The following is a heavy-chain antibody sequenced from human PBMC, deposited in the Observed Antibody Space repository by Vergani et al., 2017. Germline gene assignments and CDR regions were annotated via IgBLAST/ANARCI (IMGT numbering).Heavy chain of an antibody. CDR3: ARRIVVEPGIPRVDWLDP. V-gene: IGHV3-49*03. J-gene: IGHJ5*02. D-gene: IGHD2-21*01. CDR1: GFTFGDDA. CDR2: IRTKSQGETT. Sequence: EVQLVESGGELVQPGRPLRLSCTASGFTFGDDAISWFRQAPGKGPEWVAFIRTKSQGETTEYAASVKGRFFISRNDSKGVAYLQMNSLRTEDTAVYYCARRIVVEPGIPRVDWLDPWGPGTLVTVSS.